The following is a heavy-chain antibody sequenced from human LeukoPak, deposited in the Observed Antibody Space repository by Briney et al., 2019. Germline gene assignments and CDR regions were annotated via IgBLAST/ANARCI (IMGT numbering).Heavy chain of an antibody. CDR2: ISGSGGST. CDR3: AKGLLYCGGDCYSDYYYMDV. CDR1: GFTFSSYG. D-gene: IGHD2-21*02. J-gene: IGHJ6*03. V-gene: IGHV3-23*01. Sequence: GSLRLSCAASGFTFSSYGMSWVRQAPGKGLEWVSAISGSGGSTYYADSVKGRFTISRDNSKNTRYLQMNSLRAEDTAVYYCAKGLLYCGGDCYSDYYYMDVWGKGTTVTISS.